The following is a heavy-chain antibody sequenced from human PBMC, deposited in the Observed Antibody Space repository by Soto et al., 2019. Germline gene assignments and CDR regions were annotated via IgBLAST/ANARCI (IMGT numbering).Heavy chain of an antibody. CDR2: ISGSGGST. CDR1: GFVYSSDP. V-gene: IGHV3-23*01. Sequence: VVSLTHSCAASGFVYSSDPRSRVSKAPGKGLEWVSAISGSGGSTYYADSVKGRFTISRDNSKNTLYLQMNSLRAEDTAIYYCARVDGLELQTDYYSYGMDIWGQGTTVTV. J-gene: IGHJ6*02. D-gene: IGHD1-26*01. CDR3: ARVDGLELQTDYYSYGMDI.